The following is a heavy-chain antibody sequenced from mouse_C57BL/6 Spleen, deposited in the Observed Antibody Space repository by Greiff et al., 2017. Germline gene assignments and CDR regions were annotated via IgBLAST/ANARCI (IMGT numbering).Heavy chain of an antibody. CDR1: GYAFSSYW. CDR3: ARGDYGNSFYAMDY. CDR2: IYPGDGDT. V-gene: IGHV1-80*01. Sequence: VHLVESGAELVKPGASVKISCKASGYAFSSYWMNWVKQRPGKGLEWIGQIYPGDGDTNYNGKFKGKATLTADKSSSTAYMQLSSLTSEDSAVYFCARGDYGNSFYAMDYWGQGTSVTVSS. D-gene: IGHD2-1*01. J-gene: IGHJ4*01.